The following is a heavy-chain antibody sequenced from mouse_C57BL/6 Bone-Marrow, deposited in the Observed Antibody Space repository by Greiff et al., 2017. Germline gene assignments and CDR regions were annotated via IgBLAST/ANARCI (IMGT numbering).Heavy chain of an antibody. J-gene: IGHJ2*01. CDR1: GFNIKDDY. CDR3: TTGGGGSLFDY. CDR2: IDPENGDT. Sequence: VQLKQSGPELVRPGASVKLSCTASGFNIKDDYMHWVKQRPEQGLEWIGWIDPENGDTEYASKFQGKATITADTSSNTAYLQLSSLTSEDTAVYYCTTGGGGSLFDYWGQGTTLTVSS. V-gene: IGHV14-4*01. D-gene: IGHD1-1*02.